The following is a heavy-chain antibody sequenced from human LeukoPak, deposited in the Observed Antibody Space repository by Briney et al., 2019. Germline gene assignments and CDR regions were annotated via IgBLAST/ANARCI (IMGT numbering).Heavy chain of an antibody. CDR1: GFTFSSYA. CDR3: ANPVGYYYDSSGTDAFDI. V-gene: IGHV3-23*01. D-gene: IGHD3-22*01. Sequence: SLRLSCAASGFTFSSYAMSWVRQAPGKGLEWVSAIRGSGGGTYYADSVKGRFTISRDNSKNTLYLQMNSLRAEDTAVYYCANPVGYYYDSSGTDAFDIWGQGTMVTVSS. CDR2: IRGSGGGT. J-gene: IGHJ3*02.